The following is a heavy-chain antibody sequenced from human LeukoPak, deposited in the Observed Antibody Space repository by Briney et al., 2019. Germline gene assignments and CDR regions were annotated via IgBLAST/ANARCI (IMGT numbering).Heavy chain of an antibody. Sequence: GGSLRLSCAASGFTFSSYAMSWVRQAPGKGLEWVSGISRSGDNTYYADSVKGRFTISRDNSKNTLYVQVNSLGTEDTAAYYCAKGSYYDSSGSFYFDYWGQGTLVTVSS. CDR3: AKGSYYDSSGSFYFDY. CDR1: GFTFSSYA. D-gene: IGHD3-22*01. CDR2: ISRSGDNT. J-gene: IGHJ4*02. V-gene: IGHV3-23*01.